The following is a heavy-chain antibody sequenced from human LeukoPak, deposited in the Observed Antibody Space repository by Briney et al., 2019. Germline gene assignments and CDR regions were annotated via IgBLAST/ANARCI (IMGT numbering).Heavy chain of an antibody. V-gene: IGHV3-48*03. CDR1: GFTFSSYE. CDR2: ISSRGSTL. D-gene: IGHD2-15*01. CDR3: VRDGPLTTRGYHFEY. Sequence: PGGSLRLSCAASGFTFSSYEMNWVRQAPGKGLEWASYISSRGSTLYYADSVNDRFTISREGSHNTEFVQMNRQRPEGTAVYYCVRDGPLTTRGYHFEYWGQGTLITVSS. J-gene: IGHJ4*02.